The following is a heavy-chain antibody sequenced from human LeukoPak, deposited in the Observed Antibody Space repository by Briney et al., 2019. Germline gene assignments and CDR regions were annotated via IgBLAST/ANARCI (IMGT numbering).Heavy chain of an antibody. V-gene: IGHV4-34*01. CDR1: GGSFSGYY. CDR2: INHSGST. J-gene: IGHJ4*02. D-gene: IGHD1-26*01. Sequence: PSETLSLTCAVYGGSFSGYYWSWIRQPPGKGLEWIGEINHSGSTNYNPSLKSRVTISVDTSKNQFSLKLSSVTAADTAAYYCARGPGSYSFDYWGQGTLVTVSS. CDR3: ARGPGSYSFDY.